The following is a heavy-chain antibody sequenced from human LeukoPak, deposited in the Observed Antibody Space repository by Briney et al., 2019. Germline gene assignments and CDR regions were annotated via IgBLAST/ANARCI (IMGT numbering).Heavy chain of an antibody. CDR1: GFTFSSYA. CDR2: ISYDGSNK. J-gene: IGHJ4*02. V-gene: IGHV3-30-3*01. CDR3: ARDAQGGGSYYFDC. D-gene: IGHD1-26*01. Sequence: GGSLRLSCAASGFTFSSYAMHWVRQAPGKGLEWVAVISYDGSNKYYADSVKGRFTISRDNSKNTLYLQMNSLRAEDTAVYYCARDAQGGGSYYFDCWGRGTLVTVSS.